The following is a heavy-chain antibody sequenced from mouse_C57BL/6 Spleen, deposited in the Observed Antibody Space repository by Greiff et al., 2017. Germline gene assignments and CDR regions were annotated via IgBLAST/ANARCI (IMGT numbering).Heavy chain of an antibody. D-gene: IGHD2-13*01. CDR3: ARYGDEYYFDY. Sequence: QVQLKESGPELVKPGASVKISCKASGYAFSSSWMNWVKQRPGKGLEWIGRIYPGDGDTNYNGKFKGKATLTADTSSSTAYMQLSSLTSEDSAVYSCARYGDEYYFDYWGQGTTLTVSS. J-gene: IGHJ2*01. CDR1: GYAFSSSW. CDR2: IYPGDGDT. V-gene: IGHV1-82*01.